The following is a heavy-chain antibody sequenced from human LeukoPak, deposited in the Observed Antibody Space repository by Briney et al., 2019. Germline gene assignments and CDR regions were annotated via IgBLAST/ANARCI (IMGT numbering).Heavy chain of an antibody. Sequence: GGSLRLSCAASGFTFSSYSMNWVRQAPGKGLEWVSSISSSSSYIYYADSVKGRFTISGDNAKNSLYLQMNSLRAEDTAVYYCAKDRGYTVTAADYWGQGTLVIVSS. CDR3: AKDRGYTVTAADY. J-gene: IGHJ4*02. V-gene: IGHV3-21*04. CDR2: ISSSSSYI. D-gene: IGHD4-17*01. CDR1: GFTFSSYS.